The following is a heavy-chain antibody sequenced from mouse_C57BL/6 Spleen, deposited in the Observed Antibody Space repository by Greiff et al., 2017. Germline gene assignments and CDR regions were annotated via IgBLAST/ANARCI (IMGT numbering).Heavy chain of an antibody. D-gene: IGHD2-4*01. CDR2: INPNNGGT. V-gene: IGHV1-26*01. Sequence: VQLQQSGPELVKPGASVKISCKASGYTFTDYYMNWVKQSHGKSLEWIGDINPNNGGTSYNQKFKGKATLTVDKSSSTAYMELRSLTSEDSAVYYCARSYDYSLAMDDWGQGTSVTVSS. CDR3: ARSYDYSLAMDD. CDR1: GYTFTDYY. J-gene: IGHJ4*01.